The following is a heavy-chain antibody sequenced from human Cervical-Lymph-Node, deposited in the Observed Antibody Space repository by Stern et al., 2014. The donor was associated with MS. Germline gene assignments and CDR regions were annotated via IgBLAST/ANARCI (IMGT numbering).Heavy chain of an antibody. CDR1: GGTFSSYA. D-gene: IGHD2/OR15-2a*01. CDR2: LIPIFGTA. J-gene: IGHJ4*02. CDR3: ARDSRHYDTTFYFDS. V-gene: IGHV1-69*01. Sequence: VQLVESGAEVKKPGSSVKVSCKASGGTFSSYAINWVRQAPGQGPEWMGGLIPIFGTANYAQKFQGRVTITADAHTAKAYMELSSLRSEDTAVYYCARDSRHYDTTFYFDSWGQGTLVTVSS.